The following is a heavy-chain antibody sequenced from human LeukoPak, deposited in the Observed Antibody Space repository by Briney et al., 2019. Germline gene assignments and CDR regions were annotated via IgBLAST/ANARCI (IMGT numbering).Heavy chain of an antibody. D-gene: IGHD2-2*01. CDR1: GVSISSYY. V-gene: IGHV4-59*01. CDR2: IYYSVST. J-gene: IGHJ6*03. CDR3: ARDIVVVPAATDYYYYYMDV. Sequence: SETLSLSCTVSGVSISSYYWSWIRQPPGKGLEWIGYIYYSVSTNYNPSLKRRVTISVDTSKNQFSLKLSSVTAADTAVYYCARDIVVVPAATDYYYYYMDVWGKGTTVTVSS.